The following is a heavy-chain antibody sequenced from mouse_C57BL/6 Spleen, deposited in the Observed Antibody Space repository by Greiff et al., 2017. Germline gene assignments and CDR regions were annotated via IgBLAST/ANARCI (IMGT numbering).Heavy chain of an antibody. CDR1: GFNIKDYY. V-gene: IGHV14-2*01. CDR3: ARGDYYGSRYWYFDV. D-gene: IGHD1-1*01. CDR2: IDPEDGDT. Sequence: VQLQQSGAELVKPGASVKLSCTASGFNIKDYYMHWVKQRTEQGLEWIGRIDPEDGDTKYAPKFQGKATITADTSSNTAYLQPSSLTSEDTAVYYCARGDYYGSRYWYFDVWGTGTTVTVSS. J-gene: IGHJ1*03.